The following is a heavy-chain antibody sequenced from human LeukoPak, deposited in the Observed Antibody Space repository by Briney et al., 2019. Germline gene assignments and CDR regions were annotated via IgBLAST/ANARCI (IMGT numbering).Heavy chain of an antibody. V-gene: IGHV4-39*01. D-gene: IGHD7-27*01. Sequence: SETLSLTCTVSGGSISSSSYYWGWIRQPPGKGLEWIGSIYYSGSTYYNPSLKSRVTISVDTSKNQFSLKLGSVTAADTAVYYCARPEATNWGYYFDYWGQGTLVTVSS. J-gene: IGHJ4*02. CDR1: GGSISSSSYY. CDR2: IYYSGST. CDR3: ARPEATNWGYYFDY.